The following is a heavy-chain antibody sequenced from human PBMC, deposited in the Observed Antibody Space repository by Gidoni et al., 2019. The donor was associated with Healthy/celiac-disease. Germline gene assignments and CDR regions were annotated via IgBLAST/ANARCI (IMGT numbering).Heavy chain of an antibody. CDR1: GYTFTSYA. CDR3: ARAVAAAGSDLDY. J-gene: IGHJ4*02. D-gene: IGHD6-13*01. Sequence: QVQLVQSGAEVKKPGASVKVSCKASGYTFTSYAMHWVRQAPGQRLEWMGWINPGNGNTKYSQKFQGRVTITRDTSASTAYMELSSLRSEDTAVYYCARAVAAAGSDLDYWGQGTLVTVSS. CDR2: INPGNGNT. V-gene: IGHV1-3*01.